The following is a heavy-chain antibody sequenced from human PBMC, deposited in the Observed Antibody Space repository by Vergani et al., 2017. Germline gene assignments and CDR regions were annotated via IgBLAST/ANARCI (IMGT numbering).Heavy chain of an antibody. CDR1: GGTFSSYA. Sequence: QVQLVQSGAEVKKPGSSVKVSCKASGGTFSSYAISWVRQAPGQGLEWMGRIIRIFGTANYAQKFQGRVTITADESTSTAYMELSSLRSEDTAVYYCATLLSSYYYDSSGNTGAFDIWGQGTMVTVSS. V-gene: IGHV1-69*13. CDR3: ATLLSSYYYDSSGNTGAFDI. D-gene: IGHD3-22*01. J-gene: IGHJ3*02. CDR2: IIRIFGTA.